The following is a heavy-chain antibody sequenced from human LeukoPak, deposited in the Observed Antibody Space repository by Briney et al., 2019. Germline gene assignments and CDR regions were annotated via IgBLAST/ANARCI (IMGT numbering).Heavy chain of an antibody. V-gene: IGHV3-11*04. CDR1: GGSISSSSYY. J-gene: IGHJ4*02. CDR3: ARVAGYCSSTSCHGYYFDY. Sequence: LSLTCTVSGGSISSSSYYWGWIRRAPGKGLEWVSYISSSGSTIYYADSVKGRFTISRDNAKNSLYLQMNSLRAEDTAVYYCARVAGYCSSTSCHGYYFDYWGQGTLVTVSS. CDR2: ISSSGSTI. D-gene: IGHD2-2*01.